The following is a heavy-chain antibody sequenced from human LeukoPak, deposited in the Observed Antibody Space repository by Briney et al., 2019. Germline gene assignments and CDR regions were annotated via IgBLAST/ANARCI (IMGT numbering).Heavy chain of an antibody. CDR2: IIAICGTA. Sequence: GASVKVSCKASGGTFSSYAISWVRQAPGQGREWMGGIIAICGTANYAQKFQGRVTIPADESTSTAYMELSSLRSEDTAVYYCARDQLEGWFDPWGQGTLVTVSS. CDR3: ARDQLEGWFDP. CDR1: GGTFSSYA. D-gene: IGHD2-2*01. V-gene: IGHV1-69*13. J-gene: IGHJ5*02.